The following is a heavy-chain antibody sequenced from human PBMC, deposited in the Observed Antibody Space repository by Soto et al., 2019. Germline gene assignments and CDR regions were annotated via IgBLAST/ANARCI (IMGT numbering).Heavy chain of an antibody. CDR3: ARGDEMTAVTIFEY. CDR2: VIPVFNTS. V-gene: IGHV1-69*01. CDR1: GGAFGRYS. Sequence: QVQLEQSGPEVKRPGTSVKVSCKASGGAFGRYSVSWVRQAPGQGLEWIGGVIPVFNTSNYSLKFQGRVAIFAYLSTSSVFMELRSLRSDDTALSYCARGDEMTAVTIFEYWGQGTLVTVSS. J-gene: IGHJ4*02. D-gene: IGHD4-17*01.